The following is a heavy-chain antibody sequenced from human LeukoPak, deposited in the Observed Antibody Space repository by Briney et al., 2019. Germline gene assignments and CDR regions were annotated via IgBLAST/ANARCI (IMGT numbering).Heavy chain of an antibody. V-gene: IGHV4-34*01. J-gene: IGHJ3*02. D-gene: IGHD3-22*01. CDR2: VYHSGST. CDR1: GVSFSGYY. CDR3: ARDRNERSYGSSGYHYASGDAFDI. Sequence: SETLSLTCAVYGVSFSGYYWSWIRQPPGKGLEWIGDVYHSGSTYYNPSLKSRVTISVDTSKNQFSLKLSSVTAADTAVYYCARDRNERSYGSSGYHYASGDAFDIWGKGTMVSVSS.